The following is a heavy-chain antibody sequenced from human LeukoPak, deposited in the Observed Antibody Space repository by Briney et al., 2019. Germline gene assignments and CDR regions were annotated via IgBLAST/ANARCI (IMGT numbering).Heavy chain of an antibody. Sequence: GGSLRLSCAASGFIFSSSWMSWVRQAPGKGLEWVANIKTDGSEKYYVDSVKGRFTISRDNAKNSLYLQMNSLRAEDTAVYYCARRMVYAIGTQFDYWGQGTLVTVSS. CDR3: ARRMVYAIGTQFDY. CDR1: GFIFSSSW. D-gene: IGHD2-8*01. V-gene: IGHV3-7*01. CDR2: IKTDGSEK. J-gene: IGHJ4*02.